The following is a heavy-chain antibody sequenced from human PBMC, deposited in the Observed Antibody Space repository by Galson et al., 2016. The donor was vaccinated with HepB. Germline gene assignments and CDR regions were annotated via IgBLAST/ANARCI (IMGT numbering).Heavy chain of an antibody. Sequence: SETLSLTCTVSGASISSHFWSWIRQPPGKGLEWIGSFFYSGTTNYNPSLKNRVTISVDTSKNLFSLNLGSVTAADTAVYYCARAVSKVRGFVIRGENWFEPWGQGILAAVSS. V-gene: IGHV4-59*11. CDR1: GASISSHF. J-gene: IGHJ5*02. CDR2: FFYSGTT. D-gene: IGHD3-10*01. CDR3: ARAVSKVRGFVIRGENWFEP.